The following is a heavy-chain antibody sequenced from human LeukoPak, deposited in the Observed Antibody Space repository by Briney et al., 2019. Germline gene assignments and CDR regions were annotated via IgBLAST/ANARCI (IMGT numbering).Heavy chain of an antibody. CDR2: ISSSGSTT. D-gene: IGHD6-13*01. J-gene: IGHJ4*02. V-gene: IGHV3-11*01. Sequence: PGGSLRLSCAVSGFTFSDYYMNWIRQAPGKGLEWVSSISSSGSTTYYADSVKGRFTIFRDNAKKSLYLQMNSLRADATAVYYCAREVGGQLDNWGQGTLVTVSS. CDR3: AREVGGQLDN. CDR1: GFTFSDYY.